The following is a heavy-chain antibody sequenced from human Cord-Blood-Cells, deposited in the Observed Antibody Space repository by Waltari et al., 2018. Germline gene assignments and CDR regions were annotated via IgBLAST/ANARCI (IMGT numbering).Heavy chain of an antibody. J-gene: IGHJ6*02. D-gene: IGHD6-13*01. CDR3: ARDQYAGSWYVDYYYGMDV. CDR2: IIPIFGTA. CDR1: GGTFSSYA. V-gene: IGHV1-69*01. Sequence: QVQLVQSGAEVKQPGSSVKVSCKASGGTFSSYAISWVRQAPGQGLEWMGGIIPIFGTANYAQKFQGRVTITADESTSTAYMELSSLRSEDTAVYYCARDQYAGSWYVDYYYGMDVWGQGTTVTVSS.